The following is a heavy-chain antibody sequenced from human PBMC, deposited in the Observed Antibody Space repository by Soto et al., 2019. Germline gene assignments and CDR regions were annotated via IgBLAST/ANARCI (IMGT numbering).Heavy chain of an antibody. Sequence: PSESLSLTCTVSGGSISSSSYYWGWIRQPPGKGLEWIGSIYYSGSTYYNPSLKSRVTISVDTSKNQFSLKLSSVTAADTAVYYCARPNSSGWQFAYWGQGTLVTVSS. J-gene: IGHJ4*02. V-gene: IGHV4-39*01. D-gene: IGHD6-19*01. CDR1: GGSISSSSYY. CDR3: ARPNSSGWQFAY. CDR2: IYYSGST.